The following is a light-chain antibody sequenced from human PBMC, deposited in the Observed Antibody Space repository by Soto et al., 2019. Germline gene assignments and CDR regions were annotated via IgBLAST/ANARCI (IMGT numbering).Light chain of an antibody. J-gene: IGKJ4*01. CDR2: DAS. CDR3: QQCDDLPLT. V-gene: IGKV1-33*01. Sequence: DIPMTQSPSSLSASVGDRVTITCQASQDISDYLSWFQQRPGKAPKLLIYDASNLGAGVPSRFSGGKSGTDFTLTISNLQPEDAATYYCQQCDDLPLTFGGGTKVEIK. CDR1: QDISDY.